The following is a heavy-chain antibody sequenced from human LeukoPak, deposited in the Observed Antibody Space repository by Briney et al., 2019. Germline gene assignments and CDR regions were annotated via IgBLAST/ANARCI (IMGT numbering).Heavy chain of an antibody. Sequence: ASVKVSCKASGYTFTSYGISWVRQAPGQGLEWMGWISAYNGNTNYAQKLQGRVTMTTDTSTSTAHMELSSLRSEDTAVYYCASWSSSWYPGYYYMDVWGKGTTVTISS. CDR3: ASWSSSWYPGYYYMDV. J-gene: IGHJ6*03. V-gene: IGHV1-18*01. D-gene: IGHD6-13*01. CDR2: ISAYNGNT. CDR1: GYTFTSYG.